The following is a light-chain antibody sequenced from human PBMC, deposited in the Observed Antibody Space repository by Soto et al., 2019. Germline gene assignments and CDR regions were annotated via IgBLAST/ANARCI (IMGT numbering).Light chain of an antibody. Sequence: QSVLTQPPSVSGAPGQRVTISCTGSSSNIGAGYDVHWYQQLPGTAPKLLIYGNSNRPSGVPDRFSGSKSGTSASLAITWLQAEDEADYYCPSYDRRLGGYFFGTGTKVTVL. CDR1: SSNIGAGYD. CDR3: PSYDRRLGGYF. J-gene: IGLJ1*01. CDR2: GNS. V-gene: IGLV1-40*01.